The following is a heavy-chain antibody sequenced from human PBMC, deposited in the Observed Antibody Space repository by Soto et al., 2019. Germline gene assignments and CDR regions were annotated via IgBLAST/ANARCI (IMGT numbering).Heavy chain of an antibody. D-gene: IGHD3-3*01. Sequence: EVQLVESGGGLVLPGVSPRLSCAASGFIFSSSWMTWVRQAPGKGLEWVANIKPDGSEVYYADSVKGRFTISRDNPRNSLYMQMSSLRAEDTAVYYCARDSLLNSIPIYGYYYYAMDVWCQGTTVIVSS. J-gene: IGHJ6*02. V-gene: IGHV3-7*03. CDR3: ARDSLLNSIPIYGYYYYAMDV. CDR2: IKPDGSEV. CDR1: GFIFSSSW.